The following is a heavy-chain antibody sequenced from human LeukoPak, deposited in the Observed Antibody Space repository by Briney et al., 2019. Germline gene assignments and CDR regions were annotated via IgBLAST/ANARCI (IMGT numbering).Heavy chain of an antibody. CDR2: TYYRSKLYN. CDR3: VRDSDADRDAFDI. CDR1: GDSVSSNSVA. J-gene: IGHJ3*02. V-gene: IGHV6-1*01. Sequence: SQTLSLTCALSGDSVSSNSVAWNWLRQSPSTGLEWLERTYYRSKLYNDSAVSVKSRITINPDTSKNQFSLHLNSVTPEDTAVYCCVRDSDADRDAFDIWGQGTMVTVSS.